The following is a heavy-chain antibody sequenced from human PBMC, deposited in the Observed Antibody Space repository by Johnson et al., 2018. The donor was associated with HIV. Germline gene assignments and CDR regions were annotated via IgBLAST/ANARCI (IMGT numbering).Heavy chain of an antibody. CDR1: GFTFNTYG. CDR3: AKDTVWSSGYYGGAFDI. CDR2: IRYDGSNK. Sequence: HVQLVESGGGLVKPGGSLRLSCAASGFTFNTYGMHWVRQAPGKGLEWVAFIRYDGSNKYYADSVKGRFTISRDNSKNTLSLQMNSLRAEDTAVYYCAKDTVWSSGYYGGAFDIWGQGTMVTVSS. D-gene: IGHD3-22*01. V-gene: IGHV3-30*02. J-gene: IGHJ3*02.